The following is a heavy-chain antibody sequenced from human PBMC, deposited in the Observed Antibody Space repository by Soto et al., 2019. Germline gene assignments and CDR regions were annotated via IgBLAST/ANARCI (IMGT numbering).Heavy chain of an antibody. Sequence: QITLKESGPPLVTPAQTLTLTCAFSGFSLTTTRMGVAWIRQPPWKALEWLALIYWDDDKRYSPSLKNRLTVSKDTSTNRVVLTITNISPDDTGTYFCAHAGDFDLLSFDRWGPGTLVTVSS. J-gene: IGHJ4*02. CDR3: AHAGDFDLLSFDR. CDR1: GFSLTTTRMG. CDR2: IYWDDDK. D-gene: IGHD2-15*01. V-gene: IGHV2-5*02.